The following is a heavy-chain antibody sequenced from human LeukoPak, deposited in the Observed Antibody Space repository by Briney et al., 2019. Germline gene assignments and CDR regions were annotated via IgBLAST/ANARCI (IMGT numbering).Heavy chain of an antibody. Sequence: ASVKVSCKASGYTFTSYAMNWVRQAPGQGLEWMGWINTNTGNPTYAQGFTGRFVFSLDTSVSTAYLQISSLKAEDTAVYYCARVRRTVPGFFYGDLRENYYYYMDVWGKGTTVTVSS. CDR3: ARVRRTVPGFFYGDLRENYYYYMDV. CDR1: GYTFTSYA. V-gene: IGHV7-4-1*02. CDR2: INTNTGNP. D-gene: IGHD4-17*01. J-gene: IGHJ6*03.